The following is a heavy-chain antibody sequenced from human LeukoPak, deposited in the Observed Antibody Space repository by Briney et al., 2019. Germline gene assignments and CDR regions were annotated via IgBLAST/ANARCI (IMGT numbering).Heavy chain of an antibody. J-gene: IGHJ4*02. D-gene: IGHD2-21*01. Sequence: SETLSLTCTVSGGSISSSSYYWGWIRQPPGKGLEWIGSIYYSGSTYYNPSLKSRVTISVDTSKNQFSLKLSSVTAADTAVYYCARDADVWYWGQGTLVTVSS. CDR1: GGSISSSSYY. V-gene: IGHV4-39*02. CDR2: IYYSGST. CDR3: ARDADVWY.